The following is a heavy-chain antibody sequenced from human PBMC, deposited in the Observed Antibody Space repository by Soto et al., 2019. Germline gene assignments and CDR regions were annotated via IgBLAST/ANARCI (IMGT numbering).Heavy chain of an antibody. D-gene: IGHD1-26*01. CDR2: IYPGDSDT. CDR1: GYSFTSYW. Sequence: EVQLVQSGAEVKKPGESLKISCKGSGYSFTSYWIGWVRQMPGKGLEWMGIIYPGDSDTRYSPSFQGQVTISADKSISTAYLQWSSLKASDTAMYYCARALGEQPREVYYYGMDVWGQGTTVTVSS. J-gene: IGHJ6*02. V-gene: IGHV5-51*01. CDR3: ARALGEQPREVYYYGMDV.